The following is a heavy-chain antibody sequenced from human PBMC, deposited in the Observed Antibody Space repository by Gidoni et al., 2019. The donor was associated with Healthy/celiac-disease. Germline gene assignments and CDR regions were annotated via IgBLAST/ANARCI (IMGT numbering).Heavy chain of an antibody. J-gene: IGHJ6*02. CDR2: IYTSGST. D-gene: IGHD3-3*01. V-gene: IGHV4-4*07. Sequence: QVQLQESGPGLVKPSETLSLTCTVSGGSLSSYYWSWIRQPAGKGLEWIGRIYTSGSTNYNPPLKSRVTMSVDTSKNQFSLKLSSVTAADTAVYYWAREGLRFLEWLENRHYYYGMDVWGQGTTVTVSS. CDR1: GGSLSSYY. CDR3: AREGLRFLEWLENRHYYYGMDV.